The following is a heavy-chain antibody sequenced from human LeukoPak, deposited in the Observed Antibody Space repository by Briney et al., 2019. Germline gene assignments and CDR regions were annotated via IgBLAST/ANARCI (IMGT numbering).Heavy chain of an antibody. J-gene: IGHJ6*03. Sequence: SETLSLTCTVSGGSISSHYWSWIRQPPGKGLEWIGYIYYSGSTNYNPSLKSRVTISVDTSKNQFSLKLSSVTAADTAVYCCARGAGYPDYYYYMDVWGKGTTVTVSS. CDR1: GGSISSHY. CDR3: ARGAGYPDYYYYMDV. CDR2: IYYSGST. V-gene: IGHV4-59*11. D-gene: IGHD5-12*01.